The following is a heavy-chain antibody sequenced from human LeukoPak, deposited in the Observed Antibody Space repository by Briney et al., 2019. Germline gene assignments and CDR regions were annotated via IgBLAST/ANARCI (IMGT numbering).Heavy chain of an antibody. V-gene: IGHV1-2*02. D-gene: IGHD6-13*01. CDR1: GYTFTGYY. CDR3: ARDSSSWKYNWFDP. J-gene: IGHJ5*02. CDR2: INPNSGGT. Sequence: ASVKVSCKASGYTFTGYYMHWVRQAPGQGLEWMGWINPNSGGTNYAQKFQGRVTMTRDTSISTAYRELSRLRSDDTAVYYCARDSSSWKYNWFDPWGQGTLVTVSS.